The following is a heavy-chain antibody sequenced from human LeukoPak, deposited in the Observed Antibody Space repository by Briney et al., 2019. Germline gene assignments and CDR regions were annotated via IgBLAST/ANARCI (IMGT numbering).Heavy chain of an antibody. CDR2: FHYSGSS. Sequence: SETLSLTCTVSGGSINSNSYYWGWIRQPPGKGLEWIGSFHYSGSSYYNPSLKSRVTISVDTSKSQFSLKLNSVTAADTAVYYCASQYTYAYDFDYWGQGTLVTVSS. V-gene: IGHV4-39*01. CDR1: GGSINSNSYY. D-gene: IGHD5-18*01. CDR3: ASQYTYAYDFDY. J-gene: IGHJ4*02.